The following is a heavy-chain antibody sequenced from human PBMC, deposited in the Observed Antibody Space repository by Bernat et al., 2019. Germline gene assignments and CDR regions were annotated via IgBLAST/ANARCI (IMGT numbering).Heavy chain of an antibody. V-gene: IGHV4-59*01. D-gene: IGHD3-10*01. CDR1: VGSINSFY. CDR2: VSNSGAS. J-gene: IGHJ4*02. Sequence: QVQLQESGPGLVKPSETLALTCTVSVGSINSFYWSWIRQPPGKGLEWIAYVSNSGASKYNPSLRSRVTISIDTSNNQFSLKLNSVTAADTAVYYCARGGLLWFGDPFDFWGQGTLVTVSS. CDR3: ARGGLLWFGDPFDF.